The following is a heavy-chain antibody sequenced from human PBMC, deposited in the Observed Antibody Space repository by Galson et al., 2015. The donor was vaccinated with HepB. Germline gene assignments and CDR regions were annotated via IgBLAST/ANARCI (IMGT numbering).Heavy chain of an antibody. CDR3: ARDDDILTGYYKGMFDY. J-gene: IGHJ4*02. D-gene: IGHD3-9*01. CDR2: INPNSGGT. Sequence: SVKVSCKASGYTFTGYYMHWVRQAPGQGLEWMGRINPNSGGTNYAQKFQGRVTMTRDTSISTAYMELSRLRSDDTAVYYCARDDDILTGYYKGMFDYWGQGTLVTVSS. CDR1: GYTFTGYY. V-gene: IGHV1-2*06.